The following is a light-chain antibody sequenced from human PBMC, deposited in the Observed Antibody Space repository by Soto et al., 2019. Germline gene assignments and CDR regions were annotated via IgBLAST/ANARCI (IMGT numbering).Light chain of an antibody. CDR3: QQYDSYSPT. Sequence: DVQMTQSPSTLSASVGDRVTITCRASQSINNLLAWYQQKPGKAPKFLIYDLSTLESAVPSRFSGSGSVSEFTLTISSLLPEDFATYYCQQYDSYSPTVGGGTKV. CDR1: QSINNL. CDR2: DLS. V-gene: IGKV1-5*01. J-gene: IGKJ4*01.